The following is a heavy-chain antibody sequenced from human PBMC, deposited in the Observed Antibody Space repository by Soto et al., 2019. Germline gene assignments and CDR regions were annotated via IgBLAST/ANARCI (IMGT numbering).Heavy chain of an antibody. Sequence: GWLRRSCVASGCSFDTYGIHWVRQAPGKGLQWVALISYEGSNTYYADSVRGRFTISRDNSKNTLYLQMNTLRPEDTGVYYCARVTPGNNLYYFSGLDFWGQGTSVTVYS. J-gene: IGHJ6*02. D-gene: IGHD1-1*01. CDR2: ISYEGSNT. V-gene: IGHV3-30-3*01. CDR3: ARVTPGNNLYYFSGLDF. CDR1: GCSFDTYG.